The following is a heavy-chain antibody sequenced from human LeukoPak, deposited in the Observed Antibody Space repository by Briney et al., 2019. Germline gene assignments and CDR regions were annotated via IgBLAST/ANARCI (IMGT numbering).Heavy chain of an antibody. J-gene: IGHJ5*02. V-gene: IGHV1-2*02. Sequence: ASVTVSCKASGYTFTVYYMHWVRQAPGQGLEWMGWINPNSGGTNYAQKFQGRVTMTRDTSISTAYMELSRLRSDDTAVYYCARGRNIAVASTRWFDPWGQGTLVTVSS. CDR1: GYTFTVYY. D-gene: IGHD6-19*01. CDR2: INPNSGGT. CDR3: ARGRNIAVASTRWFDP.